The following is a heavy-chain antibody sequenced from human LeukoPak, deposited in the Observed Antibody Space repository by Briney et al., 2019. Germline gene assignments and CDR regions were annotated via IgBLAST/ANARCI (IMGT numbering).Heavy chain of an antibody. D-gene: IGHD2/OR15-2a*01. CDR2: IYHSGST. V-gene: IGHV4-30-2*01. Sequence: SQTLSLTCAVSGGPISSGGYSWSWIRQPPGKGLEWIGYIYHSGSTYYNPSLKSRVTISVDRSKNQFSLNLSSVTAADTAVYYCARLTTNDWYFDLWGRGTLVTVSS. J-gene: IGHJ2*01. CDR3: ARLTTNDWYFDL. CDR1: GGPISSGGYS.